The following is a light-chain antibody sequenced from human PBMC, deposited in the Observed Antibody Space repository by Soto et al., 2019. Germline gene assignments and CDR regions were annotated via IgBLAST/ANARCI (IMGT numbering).Light chain of an antibody. V-gene: IGLV4-69*01. CDR1: SGHSSYA. J-gene: IGLJ2*01. Sequence: QLVLTQSPSASASLGASVKLTCTLSSGHSSYAIAWHQQQPEKGPRYLMKLNSDGSHSKGDGIPDRFSGSSSGAERYLTISSLRSEDEADYYCQTWGTGIVVFGGGTKVTV. CDR3: QTWGTGIVV. CDR2: LNSDGSH.